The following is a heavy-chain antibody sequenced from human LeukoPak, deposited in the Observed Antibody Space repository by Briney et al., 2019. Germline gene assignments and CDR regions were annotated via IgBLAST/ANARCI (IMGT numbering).Heavy chain of an antibody. V-gene: IGHV4-34*01. Sequence: SETPSLTCAVYGGSFSGYYWSWIRQPPGKGLEWIGEINHSGSTNYNPSLKSRVTISVDTSKNQFSLKLSSVTAADTAVYYCAARRYYMDVWGKGTTVTVSS. J-gene: IGHJ6*03. CDR1: GGSFSGYY. CDR2: INHSGST. CDR3: AARRYYMDV.